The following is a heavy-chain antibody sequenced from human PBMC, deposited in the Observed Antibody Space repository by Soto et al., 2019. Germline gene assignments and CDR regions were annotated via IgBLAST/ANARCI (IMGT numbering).Heavy chain of an antibody. CDR3: ARDNNWSYDY. D-gene: IGHD1-1*01. Sequence: VLLVESGGGLVKPGGSLRLSCAASGFTLSDYYMNWMRQAPGKGPEWVSHIGPDGSSTRDADSVQGRFTISRDNARNTLYLQMDSLRDEDTAVYYCARDNNWSYDYWGQGILVTVSS. J-gene: IGHJ4*02. CDR1: GFTLSDYY. V-gene: IGHV3-74*01. CDR2: IGPDGSST.